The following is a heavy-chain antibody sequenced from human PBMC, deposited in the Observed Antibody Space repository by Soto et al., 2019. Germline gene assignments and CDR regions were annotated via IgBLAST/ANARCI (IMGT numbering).Heavy chain of an antibody. D-gene: IGHD6-19*01. CDR2: ISYDVSNK. Sequence: SLRLSCAAPGFAFSSYGMHWVRQAPGKGLEWVAVISYDVSNKYYADSVKGRFTISRDNSKDTLYLQMNSLRTEDTAVYYCAKADGQQWLIPHLDNWGQGTLVTVSS. CDR1: GFAFSSYG. J-gene: IGHJ4*02. CDR3: AKADGQQWLIPHLDN. V-gene: IGHV3-30*18.